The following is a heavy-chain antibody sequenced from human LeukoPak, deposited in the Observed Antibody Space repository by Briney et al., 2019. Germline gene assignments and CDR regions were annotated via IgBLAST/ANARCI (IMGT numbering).Heavy chain of an antibody. Sequence: SETLSLTCTVSGGSISSSSYSWGWIRQPPGKGLEWIGEINHSGSTNYNPSLKSRVTISVDTSKNQFSLKLSSVTAADTAVYYCARGQLQEHWFDPWGQGTLVTVSS. CDR2: INHSGST. D-gene: IGHD4-11*01. CDR3: ARGQLQEHWFDP. J-gene: IGHJ5*02. V-gene: IGHV4-39*07. CDR1: GGSISSSSYS.